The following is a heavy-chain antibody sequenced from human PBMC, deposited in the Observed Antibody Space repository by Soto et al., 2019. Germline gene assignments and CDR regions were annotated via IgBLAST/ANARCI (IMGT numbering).Heavy chain of an antibody. CDR3: ARQGPVQLERQLAYYYYGMDV. CDR2: IDPSDSYT. D-gene: IGHD1-1*01. J-gene: IGHJ6*02. Sequence: HGESLKISCKGSGYSFTSYWISWVRQMPGKGLEWMGRIDPSDSYTNYSPSFQGHVTISADKSISTAYLQWSSLKASDTAMYYCARQGPVQLERQLAYYYYGMDVWGQGTTVTVSS. V-gene: IGHV5-10-1*01. CDR1: GYSFTSYW.